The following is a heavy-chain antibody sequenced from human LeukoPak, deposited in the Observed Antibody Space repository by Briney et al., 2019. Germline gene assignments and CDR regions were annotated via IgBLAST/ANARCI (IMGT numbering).Heavy chain of an antibody. V-gene: IGHV3-21*01. CDR2: ISSSSSYI. CDR1: GFTFSNCS. D-gene: IGHD6-19*01. CDR3: ARTVAGDY. J-gene: IGHJ4*02. Sequence: PGGSLRLSWAASGFTFSNCSMNWVRQAPGKGLEWVSSISSSSSYIYYADSVKGRFTISRDSAKNSLYLQMNSLRAEDTAVYYCARTVAGDYWGQGTLVTVSS.